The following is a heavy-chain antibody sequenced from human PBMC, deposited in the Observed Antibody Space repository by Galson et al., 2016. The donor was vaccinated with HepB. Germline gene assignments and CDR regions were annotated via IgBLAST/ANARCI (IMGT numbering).Heavy chain of an antibody. CDR2: ISGRGDRI. CDR3: AKEGWFGELLYGHFDF. V-gene: IGHV3-23*01. J-gene: IGHJ4*02. Sequence: SLRLSCAASGFTFSSFAMSWVRRVPGKGLEWVSAISGRGDRIRYAESVKGRFIISRDNSKNTLDVERKNLRVEDTAVYYCAKEGWFGELLYGHFDFWGQGTLVTVSS. CDR1: GFTFSSFA. D-gene: IGHD3-10*01.